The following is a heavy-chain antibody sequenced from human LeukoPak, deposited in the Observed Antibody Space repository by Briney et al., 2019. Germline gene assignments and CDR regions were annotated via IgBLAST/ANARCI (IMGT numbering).Heavy chain of an antibody. D-gene: IGHD4-17*01. CDR1: GFAFSHHY. CDR3: ARDLGAATTA. J-gene: IGHJ4*02. Sequence: GGSLRLSCVASGFAFSHHYMHWVRQAPGKGLEWVGRIRNKAHGYTTEYAASVKGRFTISRDDSKNSLNLQMNSLKTEDTAVYHCARDLGAATTAWGQGTLVTVSS. CDR2: IRNKAHGYTT. V-gene: IGHV3-72*01.